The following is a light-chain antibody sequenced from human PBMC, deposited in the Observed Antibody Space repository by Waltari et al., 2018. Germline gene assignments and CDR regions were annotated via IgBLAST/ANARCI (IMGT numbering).Light chain of an antibody. Sequence: EIVMTQSPATLSVSPGEKATLSCRASQSVSSNLAWYQQKPGQAPRLLIYGASTMATGIPARFSGSGSGTEFTLTISSMQSEDFAVYYCQQYNNWPFFGPGTKVDIK. V-gene: IGKV3-15*01. CDR1: QSVSSN. J-gene: IGKJ3*01. CDR3: QQYNNWPF. CDR2: GAS.